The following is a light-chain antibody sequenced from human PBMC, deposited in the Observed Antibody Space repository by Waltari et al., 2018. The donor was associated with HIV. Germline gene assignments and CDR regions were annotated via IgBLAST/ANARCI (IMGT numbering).Light chain of an antibody. CDR1: SSDVGGYNY. Sequence: QSALTQPASVSGSPGQSITISCTGTSSDVGGYNYVSWYQQHPGKAPKLMIYEVRNRPSGVPNRCAGSKSGNTASLTISGLQAEDEADYYCSSYTSSITLVFGTGTKVTVL. V-gene: IGLV2-14*01. J-gene: IGLJ1*01. CDR3: SSYTSSITLV. CDR2: EVR.